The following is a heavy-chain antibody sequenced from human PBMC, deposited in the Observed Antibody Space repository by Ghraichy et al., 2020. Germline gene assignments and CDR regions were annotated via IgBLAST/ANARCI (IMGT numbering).Heavy chain of an antibody. CDR3: ARGGYNWQHPYFDP. Sequence: ASVKVSCKTSGYTFLTYGITWVRQAPGQGLEWMGWITTKSGNTQFARKFQGRVIMTTDTSTSTAYMELRSLRSDDTAVYYCARGGYNWQHPYFDPWGQGTLVTVSS. J-gene: IGHJ5*02. V-gene: IGHV1-18*01. D-gene: IGHD1-20*01. CDR1: GYTFLTYG. CDR2: ITTKSGNT.